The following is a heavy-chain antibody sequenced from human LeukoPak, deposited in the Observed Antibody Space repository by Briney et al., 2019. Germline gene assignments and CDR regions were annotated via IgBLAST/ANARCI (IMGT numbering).Heavy chain of an antibody. CDR1: GFTFSSYG. CDR2: IWYDGSNQ. V-gene: IGHV3-33*06. Sequence: PGGSLRLSCVASGFTFSSYGMHWVRQALGKGLEWVAVIWYDGSNQYYADSVKGRFTISRDNSKNTLYLQMNSLRAEDTAVYYCAKESYYYDSGGYFWGQGTLVTVSS. CDR3: AKESYYYDSGGYF. D-gene: IGHD3-22*01. J-gene: IGHJ4*02.